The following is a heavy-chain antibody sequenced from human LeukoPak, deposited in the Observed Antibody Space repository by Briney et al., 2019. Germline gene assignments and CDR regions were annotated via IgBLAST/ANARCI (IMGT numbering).Heavy chain of an antibody. Sequence: SVKVSCKASGGTFSSYAISWVRQAPGQGLEWMGRIIPIFGTANYAQKFQGRVTITTDESTSTAYMELSSLRSEDTAVYNCAGGAAAIVGATEDYWGQGTLVTVSS. CDR2: IIPIFGTA. CDR1: GGTFSSYA. V-gene: IGHV1-69*05. CDR3: AGGAAAIVGATEDY. J-gene: IGHJ4*02. D-gene: IGHD1-26*01.